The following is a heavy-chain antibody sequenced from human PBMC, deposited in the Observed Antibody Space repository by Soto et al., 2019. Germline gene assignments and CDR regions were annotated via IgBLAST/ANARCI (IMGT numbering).Heavy chain of an antibody. Sequence: PGGSLRLSCAASGFTFSSYDMHWVRQATGKGLEWVSAIGTAGDTYYPGSVKGRFTISRENAKNSLYLQMNSLRAGDTAVYYCARGPYGSGSSPSRPNYYYYGMDVWGQGTTVTVSS. CDR3: ARGPYGSGSSPSRPNYYYYGMDV. D-gene: IGHD3-10*01. CDR2: IGTAGDT. CDR1: GFTFSSYD. J-gene: IGHJ6*02. V-gene: IGHV3-13*01.